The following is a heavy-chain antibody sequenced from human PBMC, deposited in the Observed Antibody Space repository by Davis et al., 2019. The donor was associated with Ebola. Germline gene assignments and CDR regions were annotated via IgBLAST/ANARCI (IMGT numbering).Heavy chain of an antibody. CDR1: VITFSSYA. CDR3: AKDGTLYYDFWSGYYSS. Sequence: GESLKISCADSVITFSSYAMTWVRQAPGKGLEWVSAISGSGGTTYYAGSVKGRFTVSRDNSKNTLYLQMNSLRAEDTAVYYCAKDGTLYYDFWSGYYSSWGQGTLVTVSS. V-gene: IGHV3-23*01. D-gene: IGHD3-3*01. CDR2: ISGSGGTT. J-gene: IGHJ5*02.